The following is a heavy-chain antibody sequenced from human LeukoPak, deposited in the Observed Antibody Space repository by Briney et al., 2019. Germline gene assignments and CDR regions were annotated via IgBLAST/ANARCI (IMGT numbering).Heavy chain of an antibody. D-gene: IGHD3-16*01. Sequence: GGSLRLSCAASGFAFTNYGMNWVRQAPGKGLEWVSGLSGRGGSTYYADSVKGRFTISRDNSKNTLYLQMNSLRAEDTAVYYCAKTYVWYYFDYWGQGILVTVSS. V-gene: IGHV3-23*01. CDR2: LSGRGGST. J-gene: IGHJ4*02. CDR1: GFAFTNYG. CDR3: AKTYVWYYFDY.